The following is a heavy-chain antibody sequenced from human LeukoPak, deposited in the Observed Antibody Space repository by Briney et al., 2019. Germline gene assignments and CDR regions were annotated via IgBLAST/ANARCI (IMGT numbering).Heavy chain of an antibody. CDR3: ARALSGSYYDYYYYMDV. CDR2: IYYSGST. Sequence: SETLSLTCTVSGGSISSYYWSWIRQPPGKGLEWIGYIYYSGSTNYNPSLKSRVTISVDTPKNQFSLKLTSVTAADTAVYYCARALSGSYYDYYYYMDVWGKGTTVTISS. J-gene: IGHJ6*03. CDR1: GGSISSYY. D-gene: IGHD3-10*01. V-gene: IGHV4-59*01.